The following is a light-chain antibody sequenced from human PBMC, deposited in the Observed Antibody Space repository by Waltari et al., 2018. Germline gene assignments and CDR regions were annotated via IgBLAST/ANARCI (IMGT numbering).Light chain of an antibody. CDR2: LNSDGSH. CDR1: TGHSDFA. CDR3: QTWGSGIVT. J-gene: IGLJ2*01. V-gene: IGLV4-69*01. Sequence: QPVLTQSPSASASLGASVKLTCTLSTGHSDFAIAWPQQQPERGPRYLRKLNSDGSHTTGDEIPDRFSGSSSGAERDLTISSLQSEDEAAYYCQTWGSGIVTFGGGTQLTVL.